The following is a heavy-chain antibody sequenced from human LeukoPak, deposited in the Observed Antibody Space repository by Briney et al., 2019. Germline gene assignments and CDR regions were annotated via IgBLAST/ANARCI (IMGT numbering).Heavy chain of an antibody. CDR1: GFTFRTYA. CDR2: IGVSGST. CDR3: ATALLRASTYMDV. J-gene: IGHJ6*03. D-gene: IGHD1-1*01. Sequence: GGSLRLSCAASGFTFRTYAMNWVRQAPGKGLEWVSGIGVSGSTYYADSVKGRFAISRDNSKNTLYLQINSLRVEDTAVCYCATALLRASTYMDVWGKGTTVTVSS. V-gene: IGHV3-23*01.